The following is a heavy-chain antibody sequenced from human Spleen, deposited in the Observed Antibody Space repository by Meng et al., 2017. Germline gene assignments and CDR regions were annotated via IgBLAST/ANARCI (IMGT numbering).Heavy chain of an antibody. Sequence: GESLKISCAASGFSVSHNYMSWVRQAPGQRLEWMGWINAGNGNTKYSQKFQGRVTITRDTSASTAYMELSSLRSEDTAVYYCARVSLTGGLNFDYWGQGTLVTVSS. CDR1: GFSVSHNY. D-gene: IGHD1-26*01. J-gene: IGHJ4*02. V-gene: IGHV1-3*01. CDR3: ARVSLTGGLNFDY. CDR2: INAGNGNT.